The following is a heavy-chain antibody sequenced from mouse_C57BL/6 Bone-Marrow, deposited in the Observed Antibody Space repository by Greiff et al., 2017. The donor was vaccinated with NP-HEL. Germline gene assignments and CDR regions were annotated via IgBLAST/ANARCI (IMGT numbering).Heavy chain of an antibody. D-gene: IGHD1-1*01. J-gene: IGHJ1*03. Sequence: LQQSGAELVRPGSSVKLSCKASYFPFLACAMHWVKQSPGHGLEWIGSFTFYSDATEYSENFKGKATLTANTSSSTAYMERSSLTSEDSAVYYCERGFNTTDDWYFDVWGKGTTVTVSS. CDR3: ERGFNTTDDWYFDV. V-gene: IGHV1-49*01. CDR2: FTFYSDAT. CDR1: YFPFLACA.